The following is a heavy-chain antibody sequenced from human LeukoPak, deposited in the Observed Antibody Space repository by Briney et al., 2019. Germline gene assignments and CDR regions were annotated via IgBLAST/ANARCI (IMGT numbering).Heavy chain of an antibody. CDR3: ARGHYSSGWYRGFDY. J-gene: IGHJ4*02. D-gene: IGHD6-19*01. V-gene: IGHV4-61*02. CDR1: GGSISSGSYY. Sequence: SETLSLTCTVSGGSISSGSYYWSWIRQPAGKGLEWIGRIYTSGSTNYNPSLKSRVTISVDTSKNQFPLKLSSVTAADTAVYYCARGHYSSGWYRGFDYWGQGTLVTVSS. CDR2: IYTSGST.